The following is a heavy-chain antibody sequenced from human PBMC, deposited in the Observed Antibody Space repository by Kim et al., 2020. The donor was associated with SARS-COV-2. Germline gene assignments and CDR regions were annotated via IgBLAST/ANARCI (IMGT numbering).Heavy chain of an antibody. Sequence: SETLSLTCAVYGGSFSGYYWSWIRQPPGKGLEWIGEINHSGSTNYNPSLKSRVTISVDTSKNQFSLKLSSVTAADTAVYYCARGLWSSFRRYYYGMDVWGQGTTVTVSS. CDR2: INHSGST. CDR3: ARGLWSSFRRYYYGMDV. CDR1: GGSFSGYY. V-gene: IGHV4-34*01. J-gene: IGHJ6*02. D-gene: IGHD3-10*01.